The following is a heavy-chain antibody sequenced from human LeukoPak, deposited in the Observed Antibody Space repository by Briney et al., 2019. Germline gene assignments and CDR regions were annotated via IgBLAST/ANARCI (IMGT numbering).Heavy chain of an antibody. D-gene: IGHD6-19*01. CDR1: GFTFNTYS. CDR3: ARTAYTSGWEDY. CDR2: IRYDGSNQ. Sequence: GGSLRLSCAASGFTFNTYSMSWVRQAPGKGLEWVAFIRYDGSNQYYADSVKGRFTISRDNSKNTLYLQMNSLRAEDTAVYYCARTAYTSGWEDYWGQGTLVTVSS. J-gene: IGHJ4*02. V-gene: IGHV3-30*02.